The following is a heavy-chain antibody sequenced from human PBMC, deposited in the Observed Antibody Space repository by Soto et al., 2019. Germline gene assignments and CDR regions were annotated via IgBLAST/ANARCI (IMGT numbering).Heavy chain of an antibody. CDR3: AKDPDYYDSGDAFDI. CDR1: GFTFSSYA. J-gene: IGHJ3*02. V-gene: IGHV3-23*01. D-gene: IGHD3-22*01. CDR2: ISGSGGST. Sequence: GGPLRLSCAASGFTFSSYAMSWVRQAPGKGLEWVSAISGSGGSTYYADSVKGRLTISRDNSKNTLYLQMNSLRAEDTAIYYCAKDPDYYDSGDAFDIWGQGTMVTVSS.